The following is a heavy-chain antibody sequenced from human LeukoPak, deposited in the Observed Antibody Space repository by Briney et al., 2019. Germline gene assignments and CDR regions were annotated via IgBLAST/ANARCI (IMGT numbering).Heavy chain of an antibody. Sequence: ASVKVSCKASGYTFTGYYMHWVRQAPGQGLEWMGWINPNSGGTNYAQKFQGRVTMTRDTSISTAYMELSRLRSDDTAVYYCARELPHGDSAAYWFDPWGQGTLVTVSS. J-gene: IGHJ5*02. V-gene: IGHV1-2*02. CDR3: ARELPHGDSAAYWFDP. CDR2: INPNSGGT. CDR1: GYTFTGYY. D-gene: IGHD2-15*01.